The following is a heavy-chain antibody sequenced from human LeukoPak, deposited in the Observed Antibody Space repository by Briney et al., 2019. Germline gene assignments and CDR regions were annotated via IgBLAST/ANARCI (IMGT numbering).Heavy chain of an antibody. D-gene: IGHD2-2*01. V-gene: IGHV4-59*01. J-gene: IGHJ4*02. CDR1: GGSFSGYY. CDR2: IYYSGST. CDR3: ARAPYCSSTSCYPWYFDY. Sequence: SETLSLTCAVYGGSFSGYYWSWIRQPPGKGLEWIGYIYYSGSTNYNPSLKSRVTISVDTSKNQFSLKLSSVTAADTAVYYCARAPYCSSTSCYPWYFDYWGQGTLVTVSS.